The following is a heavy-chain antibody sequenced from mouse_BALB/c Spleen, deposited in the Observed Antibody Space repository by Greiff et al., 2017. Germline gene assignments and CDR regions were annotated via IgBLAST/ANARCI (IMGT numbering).Heavy chain of an antibody. CDR2: ISSGGSYT. V-gene: IGHV5-6*02. Sequence: EVKLVESGGDLVKPGGSLKLSCAASGFTFSSYGMSWVRQTPDKRLEWVATISSGGSYTYYPDSVKGRFTISRDNAKNTLYLQMSSLKSEDTAMYYCARPYRYDRDAMDYWGQGTSVTVSS. J-gene: IGHJ4*01. CDR1: GFTFSSYG. D-gene: IGHD2-14*01. CDR3: ARPYRYDRDAMDY.